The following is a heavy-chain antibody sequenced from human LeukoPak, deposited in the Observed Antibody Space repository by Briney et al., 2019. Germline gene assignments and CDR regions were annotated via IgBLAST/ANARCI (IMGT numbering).Heavy chain of an antibody. CDR1: GYTLTDYF. J-gene: IGHJ6*01. CDR2: FYPYSRGT. Sequence: ASVTVSCRTSGYTLTDYFIHWVRQAPGQGLEWMGWFYPYSRGTNIAQKFQGRVTMTRDTSISTVYLELKSLKSDDTAVYYCGRAVISGVPGGYYGMDVWGQGTTVTVSS. CDR3: GRAVISGVPGGYYGMDV. V-gene: IGHV1-2*02. D-gene: IGHD3-3*01.